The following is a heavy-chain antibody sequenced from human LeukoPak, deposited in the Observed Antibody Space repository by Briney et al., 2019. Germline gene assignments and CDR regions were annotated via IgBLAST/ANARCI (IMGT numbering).Heavy chain of an antibody. Sequence: RGSLRLSCAGSGFTFSRFARRWVPPGPGKGLVGVSATSGSSGSKSYADSVKGRFTISRDNSKNTLYLQMNSLRAEDTAVYYCAKGREYSYGPSAVYFDYWGQGTLVTVSS. J-gene: IGHJ4*02. V-gene: IGHV3-23*01. CDR2: TSGSSGSK. D-gene: IGHD5-18*01. CDR1: GFTFSRFA. CDR3: AKGREYSYGPSAVYFDY.